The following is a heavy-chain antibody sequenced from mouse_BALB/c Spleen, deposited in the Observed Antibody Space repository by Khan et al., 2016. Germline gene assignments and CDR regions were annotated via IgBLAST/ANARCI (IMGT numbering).Heavy chain of an antibody. D-gene: IGHD2-1*01. V-gene: IGHV1-15*01. CDR1: GYTFSDYE. Sequence: QVQLQQSGAELVRPGASVTLSCKASGYTFSDYEMHWVKQTPVHGLEWIGAIDPETGGTAYNQKFKGQATLTAGRSSSTASMELRSLTSEDSAVYYCTRKGIFYGNYDFDSWGQGTTLTVSS. J-gene: IGHJ2*01. CDR3: TRKGIFYGNYDFDS. CDR2: IDPETGGT.